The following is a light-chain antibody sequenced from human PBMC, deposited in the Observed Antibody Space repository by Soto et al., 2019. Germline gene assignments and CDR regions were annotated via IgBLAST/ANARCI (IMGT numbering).Light chain of an antibody. CDR2: DVS. J-gene: IGKJ5*01. CDR1: QSVTSY. V-gene: IGKV3-11*01. CDR3: HQRSDWRLT. Sequence: EIVLTQSPATLTLSPGERAALSSRDSQSVTSYLAWYQQKPGQAPRLLIYDVSNRASGIPARFSGSGSETDFTLTIRSLEREDFAVYYCHQRSDWRLTLGHGTRLEIK.